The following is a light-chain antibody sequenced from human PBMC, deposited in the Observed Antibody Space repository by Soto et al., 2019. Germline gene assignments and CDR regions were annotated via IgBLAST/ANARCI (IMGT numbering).Light chain of an antibody. CDR3: QQYYSYPLT. J-gene: IGKJ4*01. CDR2: DAT. V-gene: IGKV1-5*01. CDR1: QSITSW. Sequence: DIQMTQSPSTLSASVGDRVTITCRASQSITSWVAWYQQKPGKAPKFLIYDATSLESGVPSRFSGTGSGTELTLTISSLQPDEFATYYCQQYYSYPLTFGGGTKVEIK.